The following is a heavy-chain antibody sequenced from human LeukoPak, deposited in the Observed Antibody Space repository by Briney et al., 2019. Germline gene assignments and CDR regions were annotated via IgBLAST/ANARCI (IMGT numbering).Heavy chain of an antibody. CDR1: GGTFSSYA. V-gene: IGHV1-69*05. J-gene: IGHJ4*02. Sequence: ASVKVSCKASGGTFSSYAISWVRQAPGQGLEWMGGIIPIFGTANYAQKFQGRVTITTDESTSTAYMELSSLRSEDTAVYYCASDIVATNYYFDYWGQGTLVTVSS. D-gene: IGHD5-12*01. CDR3: ASDIVATNYYFDY. CDR2: IIPIFGTA.